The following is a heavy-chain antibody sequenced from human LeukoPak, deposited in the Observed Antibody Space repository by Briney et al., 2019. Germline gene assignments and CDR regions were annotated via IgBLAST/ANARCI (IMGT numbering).Heavy chain of an antibody. CDR2: IHSSGGT. CDR1: GGSISGYY. J-gene: IGHJ6*03. Sequence: PSETLSLTCTVSGGSISGYYWSWIRQPPGKGLEWIGYIHSSGGTNYNPSLKSRVTISVDTSKNQFSLKLSSVTAADTAVYYCARVQFDDDSHDYDNDYIDVWGKGTTVTVSS. CDR3: ARVQFDDDSHDYDNDYIDV. D-gene: IGHD2-15*01. V-gene: IGHV4-59*12.